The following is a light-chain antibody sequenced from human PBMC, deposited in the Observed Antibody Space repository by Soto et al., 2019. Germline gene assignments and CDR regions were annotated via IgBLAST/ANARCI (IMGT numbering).Light chain of an antibody. CDR3: QQSYSSPLT. CDR1: RTISRN. V-gene: IGKV1-39*01. Sequence: DIQMTQSPSSLSASVGDRVNITCRASRTISRNLNWYQQKPGRAPKFLISGASSLQSGVPSRFSGSGSGTDFTLTISSLQPEDFATYFCQQSYSSPLTFGGGTKVEIK. J-gene: IGKJ4*01. CDR2: GAS.